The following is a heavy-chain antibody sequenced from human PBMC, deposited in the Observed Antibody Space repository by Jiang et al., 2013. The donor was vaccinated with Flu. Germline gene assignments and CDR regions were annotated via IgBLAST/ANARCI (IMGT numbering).Heavy chain of an antibody. V-gene: IGHV3-23*01. J-gene: IGHJ5*02. CDR3: AKCGSGSTTTCYLQGFDP. D-gene: IGHD3-10*01. CDR2: ISGNGGRT. Sequence: QLLESGGGLIQPGGSLRLSCAASGFTFSSYAMSWVRQAPGRGLEWVSGISGNGGRTFYADSVKGRFTISRDNSKNTLFLQMNSLKAEDTAVYYCAKCGSGSTTTCYLQGFDPWGQGTLVTVSS. CDR1: GFTFSSYA.